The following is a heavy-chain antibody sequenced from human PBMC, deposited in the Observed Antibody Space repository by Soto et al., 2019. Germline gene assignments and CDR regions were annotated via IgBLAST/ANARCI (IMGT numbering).Heavy chain of an antibody. V-gene: IGHV1-2*02. CDR1: GYTFTGYY. Sequence: RASVKVSCKASGYTFTGYYMHWVRQAPGQGLEWMGWINPNSGGTNYAQKFQGRVTMTRDTSISTAYMELSRLRSDDTAVYYCARAGGITYYYDSSPGYWGQGTLVTVS. J-gene: IGHJ4*02. CDR3: ARAGGITYYYDSSPGY. CDR2: INPNSGGT. D-gene: IGHD3-22*01.